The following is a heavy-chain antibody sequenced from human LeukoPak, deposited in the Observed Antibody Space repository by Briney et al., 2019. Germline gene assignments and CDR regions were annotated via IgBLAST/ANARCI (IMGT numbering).Heavy chain of an antibody. V-gene: IGHV4-59*12. J-gene: IGHJ4*02. CDR1: GGSISSYY. CDR2: IYYSGST. CDR3: ARLSRGATGDY. Sequence: PSETLSLTCTVSGGSISSYYWSWIRQPPGKGLEWIGYIYYSGSTNYNPSLKSRVTISVDTSKNQFSLKLSSVTAADTAVYYCARLSRGATGDYWGQGTLVTVSS. D-gene: IGHD1-26*01.